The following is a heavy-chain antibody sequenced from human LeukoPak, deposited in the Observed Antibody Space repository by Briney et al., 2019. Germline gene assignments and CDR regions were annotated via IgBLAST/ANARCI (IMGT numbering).Heavy chain of an antibody. V-gene: IGHV3-64D*06. Sequence: GGSLRLSCSASGFTFNTYAMHWVRQAPGKGLEYVSVISNNGGSTYYADSVKGRFTISRDNSKNTLYLQMTSLRAEDTAVYYCARECRDGYKWFQAVTYYFDYWGQGTLVTVSS. D-gene: IGHD5-24*01. CDR2: ISNNGGST. J-gene: IGHJ4*02. CDR1: GFTFNTYA. CDR3: ARECRDGYKWFQAVTYYFDY.